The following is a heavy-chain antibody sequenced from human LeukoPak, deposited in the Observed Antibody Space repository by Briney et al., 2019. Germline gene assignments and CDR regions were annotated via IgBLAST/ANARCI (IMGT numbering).Heavy chain of an antibody. Sequence: GESLKISCKGSGYSFTSYWVGWVRQMPGEGLEWMGIIYPGDSDTRYGPSFQGQVTISADKSISTAYLQWSSLKASDTAMYYCARHRDYDFWSGYYPDSFDPWGQGTLVTVSS. J-gene: IGHJ5*02. CDR1: GYSFTSYW. D-gene: IGHD3-3*01. CDR2: IYPGDSDT. V-gene: IGHV5-51*01. CDR3: ARHRDYDFWSGYYPDSFDP.